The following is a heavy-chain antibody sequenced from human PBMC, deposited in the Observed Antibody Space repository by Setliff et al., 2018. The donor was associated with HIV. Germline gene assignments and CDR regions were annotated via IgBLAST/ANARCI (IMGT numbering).Heavy chain of an antibody. Sequence: PSETLSLTCTVSGGSISGYQWSWIRQPPGKGLEWIGYIHYSGSTNYNPSLKSRVTISLDTSKNQFSLKLSSVTAADTAVYYCARGRSRYYYDGSGYYVDYWGQGTLVTSPQ. CDR1: GGSISGYQ. J-gene: IGHJ4*02. CDR3: ARGRSRYYYDGSGYYVDY. V-gene: IGHV4-59*01. CDR2: IHYSGST. D-gene: IGHD3-22*01.